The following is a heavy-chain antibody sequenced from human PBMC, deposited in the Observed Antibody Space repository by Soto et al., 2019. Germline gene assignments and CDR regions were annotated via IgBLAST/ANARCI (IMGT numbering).Heavy chain of an antibody. J-gene: IGHJ3*02. D-gene: IGHD1-26*01. Sequence: QVQLVESGGGVVQPGRSLRLSCAASGFTFSSYGMHWVRQAPGKGLEWVAVTWFDGSYKFYADSVKGRFTISRDNSGNTLYLQMDSLRDEDTAKYFCARERQKDSATSRKAFDIWGQGTMVTVSS. V-gene: IGHV3-33*08. CDR2: TWFDGSYK. CDR3: ARERQKDSATSRKAFDI. CDR1: GFTFSSYG.